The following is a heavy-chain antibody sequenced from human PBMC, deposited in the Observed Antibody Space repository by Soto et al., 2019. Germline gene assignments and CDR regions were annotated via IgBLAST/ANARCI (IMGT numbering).Heavy chain of an antibody. J-gene: IGHJ4*02. Sequence: EVQLLESGGGLVQPGESLRLSCAASGFTFSSYAMSWVRQAPGKGLEWVSVISGSDESTYYADSVKGRFTISRDNSKNTVYLQMNSLRAEDTAVYYCAKRSSSSTFDYWGQGTLVTVSS. CDR3: AKRSSSSTFDY. D-gene: IGHD6-6*01. V-gene: IGHV3-23*01. CDR2: ISGSDEST. CDR1: GFTFSSYA.